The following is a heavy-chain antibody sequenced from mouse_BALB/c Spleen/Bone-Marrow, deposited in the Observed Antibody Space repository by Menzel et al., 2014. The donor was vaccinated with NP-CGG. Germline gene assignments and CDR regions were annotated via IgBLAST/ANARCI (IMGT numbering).Heavy chain of an antibody. CDR3: TRWLPYAMDY. CDR2: IYPSDSYT. V-gene: IGHV1-69*02. Sequence: QVHVKQSGAELVRPGASVKLSCKASGYTFTNYWINWVKQRPGQGLGWIGNIYPSDSYTNYNQKFKDKATLTVDKSSSTAYMQLSSPTSEDSAVYYCTRWLPYAMDYWGQGTSVTVSS. J-gene: IGHJ4*01. CDR1: GYTFTNYW. D-gene: IGHD2-2*01.